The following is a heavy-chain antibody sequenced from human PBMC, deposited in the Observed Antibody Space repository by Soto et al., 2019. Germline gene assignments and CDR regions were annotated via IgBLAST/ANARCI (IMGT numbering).Heavy chain of an antibody. CDR2: IDHSGST. J-gene: IGHJ4*02. CDR1: GGSFSGYY. V-gene: IGHV4-34*01. CDR3: ARARYSWFDY. D-gene: IGHD4-4*01. Sequence: ASETLSLTCAVYGGSFSGYYWSWIRQPPGKGLEWIGEIDHSGSTNYNPSLKSRVAISVDTSKNQFSLKLSSVTAADTAVYYCARARYSWFDYWGQGTLVTVSS.